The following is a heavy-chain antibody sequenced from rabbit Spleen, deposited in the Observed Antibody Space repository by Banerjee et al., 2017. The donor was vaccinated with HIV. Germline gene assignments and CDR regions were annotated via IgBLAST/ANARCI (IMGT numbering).Heavy chain of an antibody. CDR2: IAGSSSGFT. CDR3: ARDTATSFSTYGMDL. CDR1: GFSFSDRDV. V-gene: IGHV1S45*01. J-gene: IGHJ6*01. Sequence: QEQLVESGGGLVKPEGSLTLTCKASGFSFSDRDVMCWVRQAPGKGLEWIACIAGSSSGFTYSATWVNGRFTISKASSTTVTLQMTSLTAADTATYFCARDTATSFSTYGMDLWGQGTLVTVS. D-gene: IGHD1-1*01.